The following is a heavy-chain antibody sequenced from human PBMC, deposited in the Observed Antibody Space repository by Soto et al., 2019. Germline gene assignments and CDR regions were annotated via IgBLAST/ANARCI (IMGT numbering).Heavy chain of an antibody. Sequence: QVQLQQWGAGLLKPSETLSLTCAVYGGSFSGYYWTWIRQPPGTGLEWIGEINHSGSTNYNPSHKSRVTISVDTSKTQFSLKLNSVTAADTAVYYCARDKITGLFDYWGQGTLVTVSS. V-gene: IGHV4-34*01. CDR2: INHSGST. CDR3: ARDKITGLFDY. D-gene: IGHD2-8*02. J-gene: IGHJ4*02. CDR1: GGSFSGYY.